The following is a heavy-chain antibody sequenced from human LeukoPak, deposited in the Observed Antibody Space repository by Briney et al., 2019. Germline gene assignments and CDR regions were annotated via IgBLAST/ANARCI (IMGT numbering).Heavy chain of an antibody. V-gene: IGHV3-23*01. CDR2: ISGSGGST. Sequence: PGGSLRLSCAASGFTFSSYAMSWVRQAPGKGLEWVSAISGSGGSTYYADSVKGRFTISRDNSKNTLYLQMNSLRAEDTAVYYCAKYYYDSSGSSSGFDIWGQGTMVTVSS. CDR1: GFTFSSYA. J-gene: IGHJ3*02. CDR3: AKYYYDSSGSSSGFDI. D-gene: IGHD3-22*01.